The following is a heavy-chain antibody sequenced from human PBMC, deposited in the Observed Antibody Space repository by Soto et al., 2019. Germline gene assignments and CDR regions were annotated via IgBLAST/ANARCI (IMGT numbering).Heavy chain of an antibody. D-gene: IGHD6-13*01. CDR2: VYYTGTT. CDR3: ARDLAAVPRAFDY. J-gene: IGHJ4*02. CDR1: GGSISSYF. V-gene: IGHV4-59*01. Sequence: PSETLSLTCTVSGGSISSYFYIWVRQPPGKGLEWIGSVYYTGTTDYNPSLKSRVTISVDTSKTQFSPNLRSVTAADTAVYYCARDLAAVPRAFDYWGRGTRGTVS.